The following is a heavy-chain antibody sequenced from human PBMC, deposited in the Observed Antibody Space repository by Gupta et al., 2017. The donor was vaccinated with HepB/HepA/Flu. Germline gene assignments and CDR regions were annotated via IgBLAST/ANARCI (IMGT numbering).Heavy chain of an antibody. CDR1: GGSVSSESYC. V-gene: IGHV4-61*01. CDR2: ISYTGRT. Sequence: QVQLQESGPGLVKPSATLSLTCTVSGGSVSSESYCWSWIRQSPGKGLEWVGYISYTGRTNYNASLRSRVNIAVDTSKNQFSLKVTSLTAADTAVYYCAREVMGTSRIDSWGQGTLVIVSS. CDR3: AREVMGTSRIDS. J-gene: IGHJ5*01. D-gene: IGHD2-2*01.